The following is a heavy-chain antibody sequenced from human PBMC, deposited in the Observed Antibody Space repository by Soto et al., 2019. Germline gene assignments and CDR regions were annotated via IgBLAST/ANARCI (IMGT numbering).Heavy chain of an antibody. CDR3: ARDYFGGEDHFDY. CDR2: IWHDGSKK. J-gene: IGHJ4*02. CDR1: EFTFSTYG. D-gene: IGHD3-10*01. Sequence: QVQLVESGGGVVQPGRSLRLSCAASEFTFSTYGMHWVRQAPGKGLEWVAVIWHDGSKKYYADSVKGRFTISRDNSKNTLYLQMNSLTAEDTAVYYCARDYFGGEDHFDYWGQGTLVTVSS. V-gene: IGHV3-33*01.